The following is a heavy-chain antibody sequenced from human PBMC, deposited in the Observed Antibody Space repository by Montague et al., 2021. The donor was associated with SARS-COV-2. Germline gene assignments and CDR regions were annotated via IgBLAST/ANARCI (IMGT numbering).Heavy chain of an antibody. CDR3: ARGWNYAFDI. J-gene: IGHJ3*02. D-gene: IGHD1-7*01. V-gene: IGHV6-1*01. Sequence: CAISGDSVSRNNPAWNWIRQSPSRGLEWLGRTYYESSWNTDYAVSVKSRITISPDTSKNQFSLHLNSVTPEDTAVYYCARGWNYAFDIWSQGTMVTVSS. CDR2: TYYESSWNT. CDR1: GDSVSRNNPA.